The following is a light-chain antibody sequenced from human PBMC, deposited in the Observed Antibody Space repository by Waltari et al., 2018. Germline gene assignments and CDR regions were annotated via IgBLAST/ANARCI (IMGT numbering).Light chain of an antibody. CDR2: GVS. V-gene: IGLV2-14*03. CDR3: CSYTTTTTWV. Sequence: QSALTQPASVSGSPGQSITISCSGTGSAIGGFNYVSWYQQRPGKALKLLIYGVSQRPSGVSDRFSGSKSGNRASLTISGLQAEDDSDYYCCSYTTTTTWVFGGGTKLTVL. J-gene: IGLJ3*02. CDR1: GSAIGGFNY.